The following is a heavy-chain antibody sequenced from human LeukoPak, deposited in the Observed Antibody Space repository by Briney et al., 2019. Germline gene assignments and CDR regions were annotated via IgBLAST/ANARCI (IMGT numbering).Heavy chain of an antibody. V-gene: IGHV1-69*13. Sequence: GASVKVSCKASGGTFSSYAISWVRQAPGQGLERIGGIIPIFGTANYAQKFQGRVTITADESTSTAYMELSSLRSEDTAVYYCARDSGSVDTAMVHFDYWGQGTLVTVSS. CDR2: IIPIFGTA. CDR1: GGTFSSYA. CDR3: ARDSGSVDTAMVHFDY. J-gene: IGHJ4*02. D-gene: IGHD5-18*01.